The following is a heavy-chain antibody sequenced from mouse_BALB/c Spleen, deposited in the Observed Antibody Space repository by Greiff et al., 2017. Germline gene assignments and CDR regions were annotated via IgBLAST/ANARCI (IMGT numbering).Heavy chain of an antibody. J-gene: IGHJ3*01. V-gene: IGHV2-9*02. Sequence: VNVVESGPGLVAPSQSLSITCTVSGFSLTSYGVHWVRQPPGKGLEWLGVIWAGGSTNYNSALMSRLSISKDNSKSQVFLKMNSLQTDDTAMYYCARDKEVPGAYWGQGTLVTVSA. CDR2: IWAGGST. CDR1: GFSLTSYG. CDR3: ARDKEVPGAY. D-gene: IGHD2-14*01.